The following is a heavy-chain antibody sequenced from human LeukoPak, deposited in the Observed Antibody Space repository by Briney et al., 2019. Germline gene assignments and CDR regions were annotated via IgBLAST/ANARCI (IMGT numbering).Heavy chain of an antibody. D-gene: IGHD5-12*01. CDR2: ISYDGSNK. V-gene: IGHV3-30-3*01. CDR1: GFTFTSYA. J-gene: IGHJ4*02. CDR3: AKGRGFVATLIGPHY. Sequence: SLIHSCTASGFTFTSYAMHWVRQAPGQGLEWVAVISYDGSNKYYAHSVKGRFTISRDNSKNTLYLQMNSLRAEDTAVYYCAKGRGFVATLIGPHYWGQGTPVTVSS.